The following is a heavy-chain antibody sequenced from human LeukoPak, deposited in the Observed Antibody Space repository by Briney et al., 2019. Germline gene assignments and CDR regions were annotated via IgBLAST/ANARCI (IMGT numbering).Heavy chain of an antibody. CDR2: VHPNSGNT. CDR1: GYTFATYE. J-gene: IGHJ5*02. D-gene: IGHD1-14*01. CDR3: SRGPRNDP. V-gene: IGHV1-8*01. Sequence: GASAKVSCKTSGYTFATYEINWVRQAAGQGLEWMGWVHPNSGNTDYAQKFQGRVTMTRNTSISTAYMELSSLRSEDTAVYYCSRGPRNDPWGQGTLVTVSS.